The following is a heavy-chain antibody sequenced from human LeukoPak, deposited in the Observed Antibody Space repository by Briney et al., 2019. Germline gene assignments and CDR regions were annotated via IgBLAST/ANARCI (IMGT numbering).Heavy chain of an antibody. CDR1: GYTFTGYY. Sequence: SVKVSCKSSGYTFTGYYMHWLRQAPGQGLAWMGWINPNSGGTNYTQKFQGRVTMTRDTSISTAYMELSRLRSDDTAVYYCARVPIARLEPNTRNYYYYYYMDVWGKGTSVTVSS. V-gene: IGHV1-2*02. J-gene: IGHJ6*03. D-gene: IGHD1-1*01. CDR2: INPNSGGT. CDR3: ARVPIARLEPNTRNYYYYYYMDV.